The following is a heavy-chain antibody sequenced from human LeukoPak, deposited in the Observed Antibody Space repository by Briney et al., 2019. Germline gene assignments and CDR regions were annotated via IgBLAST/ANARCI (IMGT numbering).Heavy chain of an antibody. CDR3: ARDLPDYDYVWGSYRKDDY. CDR1: GYTFTSYG. J-gene: IGHJ4*02. D-gene: IGHD3-16*02. CDR2: ISAYNGNT. V-gene: IGHV1-18*01. Sequence: ASVKVSCKASGYTFTSYGISWVRQAPGQGLEWMGWISAYNGNTNYAQKLQGRVTMTTDTSTSTAYMELRSLRSDDTAVYYCARDLPDYDYVWGSYRKDDYWGQGTLVTVSS.